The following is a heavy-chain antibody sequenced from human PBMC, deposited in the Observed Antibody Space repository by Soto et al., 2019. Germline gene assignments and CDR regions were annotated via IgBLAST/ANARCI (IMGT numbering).Heavy chain of an antibody. V-gene: IGHV3-21*01. Sequence: GGSLRLSCAASGFTFSSYSMNWVRQAPGKGLEWVSSISSSSSYIYYADSVKGRFTISRDNAKNSLYLQMNSLRAEDTAVYYCARDRVYGGNYEITDYWGQGTLVTVSS. J-gene: IGHJ4*02. CDR3: ARDRVYGGNYEITDY. D-gene: IGHD4-17*01. CDR2: ISSSSSYI. CDR1: GFTFSSYS.